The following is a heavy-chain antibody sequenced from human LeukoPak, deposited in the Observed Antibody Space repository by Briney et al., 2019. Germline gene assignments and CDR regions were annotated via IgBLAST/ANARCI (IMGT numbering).Heavy chain of an antibody. V-gene: IGHV3-53*01. J-gene: IGHJ3*02. Sequence: GGSLRLSCAASGFTVSSNYMSWVRQAPGKGLEWVSVIYSGGSTYYADSVKGRFTISRDNSKNTLYLQMNSLRAEDTAVYYCARAFISDIVVVPAASDAFDIWGQGTMVTVSS. CDR3: ARAFISDIVVVPAASDAFDI. CDR2: IYSGGST. CDR1: GFTVSSNY. D-gene: IGHD2-2*01.